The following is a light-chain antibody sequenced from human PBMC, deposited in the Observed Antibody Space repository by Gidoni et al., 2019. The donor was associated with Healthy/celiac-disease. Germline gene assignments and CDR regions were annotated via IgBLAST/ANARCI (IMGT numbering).Light chain of an antibody. CDR1: QSLLHSNGYTY. Sequence: DIVMTQSPLSLPVTPGEPASISCRSSQSLLHSNGYTYLDWYLQKPGQSPQLLIYLGSNRASGGPERVRGSGSGTEITLKIRRVEAEDVGVYNCMQDLQTRFTFGPGTKVDIK. CDR3: MQDLQTRFT. J-gene: IGKJ3*01. V-gene: IGKV2-28*01. CDR2: LGS.